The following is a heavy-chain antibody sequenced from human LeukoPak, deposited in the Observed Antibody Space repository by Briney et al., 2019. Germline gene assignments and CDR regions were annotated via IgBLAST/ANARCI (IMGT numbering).Heavy chain of an antibody. V-gene: IGHV1-8*03. Sequence: ASVKVSCKASGYTFTSYDINWVRQATGQGLEWMGWMNPNSGNTGYAQKFQGRVTITRNTSISTAYMELSSLRSEDTAVYYCAREHSGYDFGSVSYYFDYWGQGTLVTVSS. J-gene: IGHJ4*02. CDR1: GYTFTSYD. CDR2: MNPNSGNT. CDR3: AREHSGYDFGSVSYYFDY. D-gene: IGHD5-12*01.